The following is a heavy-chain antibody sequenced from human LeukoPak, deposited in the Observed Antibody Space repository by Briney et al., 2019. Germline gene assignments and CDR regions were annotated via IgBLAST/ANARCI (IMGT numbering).Heavy chain of an antibody. V-gene: IGHV3-11*01. D-gene: IGHD5-12*01. CDR1: GFPFREYY. Sequence: PGGSLQLSRIGSGFPFREYYMSWIRPAPGKGLEWISYIGMSGTPIYYATSVRGRFTISRDNAKNSLSLQMNSLRVEDMAVYYCVRIGYDYDYWGQGTRVTVSS. CDR3: VRIGYDYDY. CDR2: IGMSGTPI. J-gene: IGHJ4*02.